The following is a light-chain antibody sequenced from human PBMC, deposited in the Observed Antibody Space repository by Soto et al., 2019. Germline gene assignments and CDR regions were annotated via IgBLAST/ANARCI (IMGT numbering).Light chain of an antibody. J-gene: IGKJ1*01. V-gene: IGKV3-20*01. CDR2: GAS. CDR3: QQYCNSPLT. Sequence: EIVLTQSPGTLSLSPGERATLSCRASQSVSSSYLTWYQQKPGQAPRLLIYGASSRATGIPDRFSGSGSGTDFTLTISSLEPEDFAVYYCQQYCNSPLTFGRGTKVEIK. CDR1: QSVSSSY.